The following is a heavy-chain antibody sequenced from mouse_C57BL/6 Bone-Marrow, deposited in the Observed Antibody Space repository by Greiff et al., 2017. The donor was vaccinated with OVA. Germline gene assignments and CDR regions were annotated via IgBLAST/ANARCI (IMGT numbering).Heavy chain of an antibody. Sequence: QVQLQQSGAELVRPGTSVKMSCKASGYTFTNYWIGWAKQRPEHGLEWIGDIYPGGGYTNYNEKFKGKATLTADKSSSTAYMQFSSLTSEDSAIYYCARWGLRRDYYAMDYWGQGTSVTVSS. J-gene: IGHJ4*01. V-gene: IGHV1-63*01. D-gene: IGHD2-4*01. CDR2: IYPGGGYT. CDR1: GYTFTNYW. CDR3: ARWGLRRDYYAMDY.